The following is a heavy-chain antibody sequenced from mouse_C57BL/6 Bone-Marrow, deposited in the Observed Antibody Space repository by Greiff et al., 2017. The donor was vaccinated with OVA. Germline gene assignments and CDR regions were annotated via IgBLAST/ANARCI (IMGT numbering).Heavy chain of an antibody. Sequence: VQLQQPGAELVRPGSSVKLSCKASGYTFTSYWMHWVKQRPIQGLEWIGNIDPSDSVTHYNQKFKDKATLTVDKSSSTAYMQLSSLTSEDSAVYYCAQGAGFDYWGQGTTLTVSS. J-gene: IGHJ2*01. CDR3: AQGAGFDY. V-gene: IGHV1-52*01. CDR1: GYTFTSYW. CDR2: IDPSDSVT. D-gene: IGHD6-1*01.